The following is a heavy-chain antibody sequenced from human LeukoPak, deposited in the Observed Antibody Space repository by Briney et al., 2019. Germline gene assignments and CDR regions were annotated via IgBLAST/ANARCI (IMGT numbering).Heavy chain of an antibody. Sequence: GGSLRLSCSTSGFTFSSSAMHWVRQAPGKGLEYVSAINSDGGSTYYTDSVKGRFTVSRDNSKNTLYLQMSSLRAEDTAVYYCAKRVSGWYWVDYWGQGTLVTVSS. CDR2: INSDGGST. CDR3: AKRVSGWYWVDY. D-gene: IGHD6-19*01. J-gene: IGHJ4*02. CDR1: GFTFSSSA. V-gene: IGHV3-64D*09.